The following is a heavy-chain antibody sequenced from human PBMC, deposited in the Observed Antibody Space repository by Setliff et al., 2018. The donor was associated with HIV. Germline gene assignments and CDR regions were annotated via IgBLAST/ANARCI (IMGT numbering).Heavy chain of an antibody. CDR1: GGSISSGSHS. D-gene: IGHD3-10*01. CDR3: ARDGRFGESRD. Sequence: KTSETLSLTCTVSGGSISSGSHSWSWIRQPAGKGLEWIGHIYTSRSSNYNPSLKSRVTISVDTSKNQFSLKRSSVTAADTAVYYCARDGRFGESRDWGQGTMVTVAS. J-gene: IGHJ4*02. V-gene: IGHV4-61*09. CDR2: IYTSRSS.